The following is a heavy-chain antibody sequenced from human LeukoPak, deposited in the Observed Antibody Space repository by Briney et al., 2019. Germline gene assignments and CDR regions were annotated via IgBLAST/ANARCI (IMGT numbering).Heavy chain of an antibody. CDR2: INSDGSST. J-gene: IGHJ5*02. Sequence: PGGSLRLSCATSGFTFSSYWMHWVRQAPGKGLVWVSRINSDGSSTSYADSVKGRFTISRDNAKNTLYLQMNSLRAEDTAVYYCARGSLRPSSSWSSNWFAPGGQGTRVTGSS. V-gene: IGHV3-74*01. CDR3: ARGSLRPSSSWSSNWFAP. CDR1: GFTFSSYW. D-gene: IGHD6-13*01.